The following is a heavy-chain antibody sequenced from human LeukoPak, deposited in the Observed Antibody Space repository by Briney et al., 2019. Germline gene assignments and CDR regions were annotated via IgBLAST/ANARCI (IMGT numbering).Heavy chain of an antibody. CDR3: ARIFNQLGYWWYFDL. V-gene: IGHV4-61*02. D-gene: IGHD2-2*01. J-gene: IGHJ2*01. Sequence: SETLSLTCTVSGGSISSGSYYWSWIRQPAGKGLEWIGRIYTSGSTNYNPSLKSRVTISVDTSKNQFSLKLSSVTAADTAVYYCARIFNQLGYWWYFDLWGRGTLVTVSS. CDR2: IYTSGST. CDR1: GGSISSGSYY.